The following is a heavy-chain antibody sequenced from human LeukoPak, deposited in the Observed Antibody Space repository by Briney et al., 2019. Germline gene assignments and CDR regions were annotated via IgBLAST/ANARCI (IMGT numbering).Heavy chain of an antibody. CDR2: ISAYNGNT. CDR3: AREALSDFWSGYYQTGGRYFDY. V-gene: IGHV1-18*01. J-gene: IGHJ4*02. D-gene: IGHD3-3*01. Sequence: ASVKVSCKASGYTFTSYGISWVRQAPGQGLEWMGWISAYNGNTNYAQKLQGRVTMTTDTSTSTAYMELRSLRSDDTAVYYCAREALSDFWSGYYQTGGRYFDYWGQGTLVTVSS. CDR1: GYTFTSYG.